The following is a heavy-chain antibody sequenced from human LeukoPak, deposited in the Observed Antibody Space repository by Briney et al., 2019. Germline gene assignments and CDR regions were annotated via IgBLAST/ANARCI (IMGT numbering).Heavy chain of an antibody. CDR2: ISYDGSNK. CDR3: AKNGPYEVSDALDC. V-gene: IGHV3-30-3*02. Sequence: PGRSLRLSCAASGFTFSSYAMHWVRQAPGKGLEWVAVISYDGSNKYYADSVKGRFTISRDNSKNTLYLQMNSLRAEDTAVYYCAKNGPYEVSDALDCWGQGTLVTVSS. CDR1: GFTFSSYA. D-gene: IGHD5-12*01. J-gene: IGHJ4*02.